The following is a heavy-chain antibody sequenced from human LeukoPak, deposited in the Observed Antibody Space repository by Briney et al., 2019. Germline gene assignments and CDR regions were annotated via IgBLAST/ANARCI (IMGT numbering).Heavy chain of an antibody. CDR1: GYTFTSYG. V-gene: IGHV1-18*01. J-gene: IGHJ3*02. CDR3: ARDRIVPAAIIQGLDAFDI. D-gene: IGHD2-2*01. Sequence: GASVKVSYKASGYTFTSYGISWVRQAPGQGLEWMGWISAYNGNTNYAQKLQGRVTMTTDTSTSTAYMELRSLRSDDTAVYYCARDRIVPAAIIQGLDAFDIWGQGTMVTVSS. CDR2: ISAYNGNT.